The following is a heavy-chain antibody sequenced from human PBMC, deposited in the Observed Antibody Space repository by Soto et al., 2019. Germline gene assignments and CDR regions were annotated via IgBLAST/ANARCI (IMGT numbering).Heavy chain of an antibody. V-gene: IGHV3-30*03. CDR2: ISYDGINK. Sequence: QVQLVESGGGVVQPGRSLGLSCAASGFTFNTYGMHWVRQAPGKGLEWVAAISYDGINKYYVDSVKGRFTISRDNSKNTLYVPMNSLRAEDTALYYCARSPQPTRGIHWYFDLWGRGILVTVSS. CDR3: ARSPQPTRGIHWYFDL. J-gene: IGHJ2*01. CDR1: GFTFNTYG. D-gene: IGHD1-26*01.